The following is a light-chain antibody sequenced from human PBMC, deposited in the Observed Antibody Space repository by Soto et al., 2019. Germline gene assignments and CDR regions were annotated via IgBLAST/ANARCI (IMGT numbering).Light chain of an antibody. CDR1: QDISTY. V-gene: IGKV1-33*01. Sequence: DIQMTQSPSSLSAFVGDRVTITCQASQDISTYVTWYQQKPGKTPNLLIYAASNLETRVPSRFSGSGSGTKFTLTISRLPSEDLGTYYGQQYYNLPFTFGPGTKVNVK. J-gene: IGKJ3*01. CDR3: QQYYNLPFT. CDR2: AAS.